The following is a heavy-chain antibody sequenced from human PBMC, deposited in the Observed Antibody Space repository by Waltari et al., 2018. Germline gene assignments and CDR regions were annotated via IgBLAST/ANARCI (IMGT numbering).Heavy chain of an antibody. D-gene: IGHD3-10*01. CDR1: GFSLSTREVA. V-gene: IGHV2-5*01. CDR3: AHRRGGYFDY. Sequence: QITLKESGPTLVKPTQTLTLTCTFSGFSLSTREVAVGWIRQPPGKALEWVALIYWHDEKRYSPALNSTLIITKDTSKNLVVLTMNNMDPVDIATYYCAHRRGGYFDYWGQGILVTVSS. CDR2: IYWHDEK. J-gene: IGHJ4*02.